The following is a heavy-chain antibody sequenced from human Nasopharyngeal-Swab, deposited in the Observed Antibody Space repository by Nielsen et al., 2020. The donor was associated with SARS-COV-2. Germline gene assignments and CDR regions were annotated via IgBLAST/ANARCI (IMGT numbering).Heavy chain of an antibody. Sequence: GGSLRLSCAASGFTFSTYAMNWVRRAPGKGLEWVSVIGDDGTGINYANSVKGRFTISRDNSKNTLYLQMNSLRAEDTAVYYCAKARAGRYPQSRILDNWAQGTLVTVSA. V-gene: IGHV3-23*01. J-gene: IGHJ4*02. CDR1: GFTFSTYA. D-gene: IGHD2-21*01. CDR3: AKARAGRYPQSRILDN. CDR2: IGDDGTGI.